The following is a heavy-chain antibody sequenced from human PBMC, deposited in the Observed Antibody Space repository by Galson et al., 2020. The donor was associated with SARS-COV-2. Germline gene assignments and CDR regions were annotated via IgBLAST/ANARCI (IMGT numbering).Heavy chain of an antibody. J-gene: IGHJ4*02. CDR1: GFTFSSSA. V-gene: IGHV3-30*04. CDR2: ISYDGSNK. CDR3: GSGSYWQKIDY. D-gene: IGHD3-10*01. Sequence: GGSLRLSCAASGFTFSSSAMHWVRQAPGKGLEWVAVISYDGSNKYYADSVKGRFTISRDNSKNTLYLQMNSLRAEDTAVYYCGSGSYWQKIDYWGQGTLVTVSS.